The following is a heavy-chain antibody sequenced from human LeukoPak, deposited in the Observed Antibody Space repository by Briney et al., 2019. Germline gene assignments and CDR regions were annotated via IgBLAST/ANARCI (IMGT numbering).Heavy chain of an antibody. CDR1: GFTFGSYA. V-gene: IGHV3-23*01. J-gene: IGHJ3*02. Sequence: PGGSLRLSCAASGFTFGSYAMSWVRPAPGKGLEWVSDINGSGGSTYYTDSVKGRFTISRDNSKNTLYLQMNSLRAEDTAVYYCAKDSPDFWSGYLVDAFDIWGQGTMVTVSS. D-gene: IGHD3-3*01. CDR3: AKDSPDFWSGYLVDAFDI. CDR2: INGSGGST.